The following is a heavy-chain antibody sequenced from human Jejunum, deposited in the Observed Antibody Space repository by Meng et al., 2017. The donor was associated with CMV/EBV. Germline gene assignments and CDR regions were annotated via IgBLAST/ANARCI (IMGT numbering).Heavy chain of an antibody. J-gene: IGHJ4*02. CDR2: INHSGGT. Sequence: FSIFCWSWIRQPPGKGLEWIGEINHSGGTNYNPSLKSRVTISADTSKNQFSLSLTSMTAADTAMYYCARGSRHFNAYNSGWYLLGWGQGTLVTVSS. D-gene: IGHD6-19*01. CDR1: FSIFC. V-gene: IGHV4-34*01. CDR3: ARGSRHFNAYNSGWYLLG.